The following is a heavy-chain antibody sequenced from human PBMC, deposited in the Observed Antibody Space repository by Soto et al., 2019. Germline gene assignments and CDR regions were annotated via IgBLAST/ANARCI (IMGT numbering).Heavy chain of an antibody. V-gene: IGHV3-48*02. CDR1: GFTFSDFS. J-gene: IGHJ4*02. Sequence: EVQLVESGGGLVQRGGSLRLSCAASGFTFSDFSMNWVRQAPGKGLEWVSYIKGGSDISYADSVKGRFTISRDNAKNSLYLEMNSLRDEDTAIYYCARDRDYAYVDWGQGTLVIVSS. CDR2: IKGGSDI. CDR3: ARDRDYAYVD. D-gene: IGHD3-16*01.